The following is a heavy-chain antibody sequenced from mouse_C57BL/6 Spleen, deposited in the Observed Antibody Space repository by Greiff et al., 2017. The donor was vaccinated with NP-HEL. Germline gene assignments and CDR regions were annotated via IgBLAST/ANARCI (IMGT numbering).Heavy chain of an antibody. J-gene: IGHJ2*01. CDR2: IDPEDGET. D-gene: IGHD2-3*01. CDR1: GFNIKDYY. V-gene: IGHV14-2*01. Sequence: VQLKQSGAELVKPGASVKLSCTASGFNIKDYYMHWVKQRTEQGLEWIGRIDPEDGETKYAPKFQAKATITADTSSNTAYLQLSSLTSEDTAVYYCALRDGDGYFDYWGQGTTLTVSS. CDR3: ALRDGDGYFDY.